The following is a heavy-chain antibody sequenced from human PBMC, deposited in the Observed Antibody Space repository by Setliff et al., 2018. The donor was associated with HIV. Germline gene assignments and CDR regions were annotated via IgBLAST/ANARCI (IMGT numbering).Heavy chain of an antibody. V-gene: IGHV3-7*01. CDR3: ARDPASPYFDY. D-gene: IGHD6-6*01. CDR2: IKKDGSEK. CDR1: GFTVRIKY. J-gene: IGHJ4*02. Sequence: ETLSLSCAASGFTVRIKYMSWVRQAPGKGLEWVANIKKDGSEKYYVDSVKGRFIISRDNAKNSLYLQMNSLSAEDTAVYFCARDPASPYFDYWGQGTLVTVSS.